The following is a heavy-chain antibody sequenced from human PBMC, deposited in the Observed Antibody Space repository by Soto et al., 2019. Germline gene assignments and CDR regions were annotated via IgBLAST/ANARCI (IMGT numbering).Heavy chain of an antibody. CDR2: IYPGDSDT. CDR3: ARTMVRTASAFDI. D-gene: IGHD2-21*02. V-gene: IGHV5-51*01. J-gene: IGHJ3*02. CDR1: GYSFNSYW. Sequence: GESLKIACKGSGYSFNSYWIGWGRQMPGKGLEWMGIIYPGDSDTRYSPSLQGQVTISADKSISTAYLQWSSLKASDTAMYYCARTMVRTASAFDIWGQGTMVTVSS.